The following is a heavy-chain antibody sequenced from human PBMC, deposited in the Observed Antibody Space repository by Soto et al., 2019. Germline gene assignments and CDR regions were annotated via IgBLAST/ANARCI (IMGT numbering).Heavy chain of an antibody. CDR3: ARVPLGYSSSHYFDF. CDR2: IYYSGST. CDR1: GGSISSYY. Sequence: PSETLSRTCTVSGGSISSYYWSWIRQPPGKGLEWIGYIYYSGSTNYNPSLKSRVTISVDTSKHQFSLKLSSVTAADTAVYYCARVPLGYSSSHYFDFWGQGALVTVS. J-gene: IGHJ4*02. D-gene: IGHD6-6*01. V-gene: IGHV4-59*01.